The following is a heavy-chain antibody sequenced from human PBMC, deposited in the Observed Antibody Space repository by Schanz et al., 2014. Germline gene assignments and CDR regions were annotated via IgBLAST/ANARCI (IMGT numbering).Heavy chain of an antibody. CDR2: IIPILGIA. D-gene: IGHD4-17*01. CDR1: GGTFSTYP. J-gene: IGHJ4*02. Sequence: QVQLVQSGAEVKKPGSSMKVSCKASGGTFSTYPINWVRQVPGQGLEWMGRIIPILGIANYAQKFQGRVTITADRSTSTAYMELNSLRSEDTAVYYCAREYGGAPTDIWGQGTLVTVSS. V-gene: IGHV1-69*04. CDR3: AREYGGAPTDI.